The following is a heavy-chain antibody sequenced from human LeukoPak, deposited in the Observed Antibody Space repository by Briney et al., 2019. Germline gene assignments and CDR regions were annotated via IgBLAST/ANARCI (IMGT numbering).Heavy chain of an antibody. J-gene: IGHJ6*02. V-gene: IGHV1-69*04. CDR1: GATFSKNA. D-gene: IGHD2-2*02. CDR2: FIPNVGIP. Sequence: ASVKVSFKASGATFSKNAISWVRQAPGQGLEWMGRFIPNVGIPTYAQKFQGRITTIADTSTNTAYMELSSLTSEDTAVYYCARIQAVGVPVAIDAYYSYGMDVWGQGTTVTVS. CDR3: ARIQAVGVPVAIDAYYSYGMDV.